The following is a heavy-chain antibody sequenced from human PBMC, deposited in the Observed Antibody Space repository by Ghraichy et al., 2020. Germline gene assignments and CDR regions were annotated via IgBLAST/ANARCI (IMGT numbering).Heavy chain of an antibody. CDR3: AVTYYDFWSGSPQRYFDY. CDR1: GGSFSGYY. V-gene: IGHV4-34*01. D-gene: IGHD3-3*01. CDR2: INHSGST. Sequence: SETLSLTCAVYGGSFSGYYWSWIRQPPGKGLEWIGEINHSGSTNYTPSLKSRLTISVDTSKNQFSLKLSSVTAADTAAYYCAVTYYDFWSGSPQRYFDYWGQGSLVTVSS. J-gene: IGHJ4*02.